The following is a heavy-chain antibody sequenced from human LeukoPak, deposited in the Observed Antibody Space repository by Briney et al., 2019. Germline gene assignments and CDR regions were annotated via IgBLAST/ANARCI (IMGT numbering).Heavy chain of an antibody. CDR3: ARPSPSGWYGYFQQ. V-gene: IGHV3-48*01. J-gene: IGHJ1*01. CDR1: GFTFSSYS. Sequence: PGGSLRLSCTASGFTFSSYSMNWVRQAPGKGLEWVSYISSISSTIYYADSVKGRFTISRDNAKNSLYLQMNSLRAEDTAVYYCARPSPSGWYGYFQQWGQGTRVTVSA. D-gene: IGHD6-19*01. CDR2: ISSISSTI.